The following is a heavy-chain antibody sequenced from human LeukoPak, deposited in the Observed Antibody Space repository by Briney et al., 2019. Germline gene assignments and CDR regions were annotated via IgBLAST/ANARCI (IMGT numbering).Heavy chain of an antibody. CDR3: AKGILVDP. V-gene: IGHV3-30-3*01. Sequence: GGSLRPSCAASGFTFSSYAMHWVRQAPGRGLEWVAVISYDGSNKYYADSVKGRFTISRDNSKNTLYLQMNSLRAEDTAVYYCAKGILVDPWGQGTLVTVSS. CDR2: ISYDGSNK. J-gene: IGHJ5*02. D-gene: IGHD5-18*01. CDR1: GFTFSSYA.